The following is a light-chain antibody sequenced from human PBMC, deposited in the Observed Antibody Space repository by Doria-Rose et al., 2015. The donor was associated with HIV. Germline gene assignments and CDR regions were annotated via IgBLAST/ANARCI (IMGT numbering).Light chain of an antibody. CDR1: QDISSW. J-gene: IGKJ4*01. Sequence: VGDRVTITCRASQDISSWLAWYQQKPGKAPNLLIYDASSLQSGVPSRFSGSGSGTEFTLTINSLQPEDFATYHCQQAKSFPLTFGGGTKLEIK. V-gene: IGKV1-12*01. CDR2: DAS. CDR3: QQAKSFPLT.